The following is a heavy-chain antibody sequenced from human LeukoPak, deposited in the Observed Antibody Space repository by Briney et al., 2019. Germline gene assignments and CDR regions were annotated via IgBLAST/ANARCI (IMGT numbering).Heavy chain of an antibody. D-gene: IGHD3-10*01. Sequence: GESLKISCKGSGYSFTSYWIGWVRQMPGKGLEWMGIIYPGDSDARYSPSFQGQVTISADKSISTAYLQWSSLKASDTAMYYCARLQARAGSYSYYGMDVWGQGTTVTVSS. V-gene: IGHV5-51*01. CDR3: ARLQARAGSYSYYGMDV. J-gene: IGHJ6*02. CDR2: IYPGDSDA. CDR1: GYSFTSYW.